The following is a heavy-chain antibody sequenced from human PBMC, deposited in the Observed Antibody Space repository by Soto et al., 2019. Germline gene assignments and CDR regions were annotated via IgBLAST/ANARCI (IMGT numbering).Heavy chain of an antibody. Sequence: GGSLRLSCAASGFTFSSYAMSWVRQAPGKGLEWVSAISGSGGSTYYADSVKGRFTISRDNSKNTLYLQMNSLRAEDTAVYYCAKDSTEWLRFGDYFDYWGQGTLVTVSS. CDR2: ISGSGGST. D-gene: IGHD5-12*01. CDR3: AKDSTEWLRFGDYFDY. CDR1: GFTFSSYA. V-gene: IGHV3-23*01. J-gene: IGHJ4*02.